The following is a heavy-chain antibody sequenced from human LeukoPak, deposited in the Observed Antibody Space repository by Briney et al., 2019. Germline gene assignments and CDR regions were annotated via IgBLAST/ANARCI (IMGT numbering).Heavy chain of an antibody. J-gene: IGHJ6*02. CDR2: ISSSGSTI. CDR1: GFTFSDYY. V-gene: IGHV3-11*01. CDR3: ARASGTIAAAGTWYYYGMDV. Sequence: PGGSLRLSCAASGFTFSDYYMSWIRQAPGKGLEWVSYISSSGSTIYYADSVKGRFTNSRDNAKNSLYLQMNSLRAEDTAVYYCARASGTIAAAGTWYYYGMDVWGQGTTVTVSS. D-gene: IGHD6-13*01.